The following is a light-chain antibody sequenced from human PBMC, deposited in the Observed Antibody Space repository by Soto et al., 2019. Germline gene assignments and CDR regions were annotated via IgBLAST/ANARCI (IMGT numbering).Light chain of an antibody. CDR1: SSDVGSSNL. CDR2: EVS. Sequence: QSVLTQAASMSGSPGQSITFSCTGTSSDVGSSNLVSWYQQHPGKAPKLLIYEVSKRPSGVSNRFSGSKSGNTASLTISGLQAEDEADYYCCSYAGSSTHVFGTGTKVTVL. V-gene: IGLV2-23*02. CDR3: CSYAGSSTHV. J-gene: IGLJ1*01.